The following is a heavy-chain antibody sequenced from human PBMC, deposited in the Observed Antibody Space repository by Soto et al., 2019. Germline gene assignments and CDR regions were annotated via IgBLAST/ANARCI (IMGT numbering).Heavy chain of an antibody. J-gene: IGHJ4*02. D-gene: IGHD3-22*01. CDR3: ASADFRYYYDSIGYSLDY. Sequence: AVKVSCKASGFTFTSSAVQWVRQARGQRLEWIGWIVVGSGNTNYAQKFQERVTITRDMSTSTAYMELSSLRSEDTAVYYCASADFRYYYDSIGYSLDYWGQGTLVTVSS. V-gene: IGHV1-58*01. CDR2: IVVGSGNT. CDR1: GFTFTSSA.